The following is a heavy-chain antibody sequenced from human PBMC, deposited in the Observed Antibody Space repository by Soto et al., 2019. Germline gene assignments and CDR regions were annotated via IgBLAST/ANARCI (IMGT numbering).Heavy chain of an antibody. J-gene: IGHJ4*02. V-gene: IGHV2-5*02. CDR3: AHILGGSGVTVAGCFAD. CDR2: IYWDGDT. CDR1: GFSLSTSGVC. Sequence: SGPTLGNPTQTLTLTCTFSGFSLSTSGVCVGWIRQPPGNALELLALIYWDGDTRYSPSLKSILTVTKDTSENQVVLTMSDMGPADTATYYCAHILGGSGVTVAGCFADWGQGTFVTVSS. D-gene: IGHD6-19*01.